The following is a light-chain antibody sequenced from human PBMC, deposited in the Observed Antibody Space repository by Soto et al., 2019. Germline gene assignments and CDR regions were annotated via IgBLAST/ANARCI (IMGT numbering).Light chain of an antibody. J-gene: IGKJ5*01. Sequence: EIVLTQFPGTLSLSPGERATLSCRATQSISSSYLAWYQQKPGQAPRLLIYGASSRATGIPDRFSGSGSGTDFTLTINRLEPEDFAVYYCQQYGSSPLTFGGGTRLEIK. V-gene: IGKV3-20*01. CDR1: QSISSSY. CDR2: GAS. CDR3: QQYGSSPLT.